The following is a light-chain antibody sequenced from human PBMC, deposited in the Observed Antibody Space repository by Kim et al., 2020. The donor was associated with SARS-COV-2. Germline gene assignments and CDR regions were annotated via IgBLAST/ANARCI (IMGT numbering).Light chain of an antibody. CDR1: SSTIGAGYD. CDR3: QSYDSSLRYV. CDR2: GNS. J-gene: IGLJ1*01. Sequence: GQGVTVSCTGSSSTIGAGYDVHWYQQLPGTAPKLLIYGNSNRPSGVPDRFSGSKSGTSASLAITGLQAEDEADYYCQSYDSSLRYVFGTGTKVTVL. V-gene: IGLV1-40*01.